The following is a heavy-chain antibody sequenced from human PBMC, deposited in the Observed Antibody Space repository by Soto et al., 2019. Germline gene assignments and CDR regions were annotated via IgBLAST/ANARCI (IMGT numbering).Heavy chain of an antibody. V-gene: IGHV4-59*01. CDR2: IYYSGIT. CDR1: VGSTSSYY. D-gene: IGHD3-10*01. CDR3: ARDPGFYYYGSGSSIGGFDI. J-gene: IGHJ3*02. Sequence: SETLSLTCTVSVGSTSSYYWSWIRQPPGKGLEWIGYIYYSGITNYNPSLKSRVTISADTSKNQFSLKLSSVTAADTAVYYGARDPGFYYYGSGSSIGGFDIWGQGTLVTVSS.